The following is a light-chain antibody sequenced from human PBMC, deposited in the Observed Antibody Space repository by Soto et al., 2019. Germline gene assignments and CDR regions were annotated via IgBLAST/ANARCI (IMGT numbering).Light chain of an antibody. V-gene: IGKV1-5*01. J-gene: IGKJ4*01. Sequence: DIQLTQVPPTLSASVGDSVTITCRASHSINSWLAWYHHKPGKAPKDLIDDGSNLEGGVPSKFSGSGYGSEFTLTINYLQTDDAGTYFCQHYHSKPITFGGGTKVEI. CDR3: QHYHSKPIT. CDR1: HSINSW. CDR2: DGS.